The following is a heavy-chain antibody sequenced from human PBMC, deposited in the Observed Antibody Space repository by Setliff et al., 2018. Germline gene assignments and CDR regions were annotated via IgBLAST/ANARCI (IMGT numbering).Heavy chain of an antibody. CDR2: INYSGIT. Sequence: PSETLSLTCSVSGDSISSSSYYWGWIRQPPGKGLEWIGSINYSGITYYSPSLKSRVIVSVDTSQSPYSLKLSAVAAADTAVYYCARLPGYCKGGNSYGYYMFDIWGQGTMVTVSS. CDR1: GDSISSSSYY. CDR3: ARLPGYCKGGNSYGYYMFDI. V-gene: IGHV4-39*01. J-gene: IGHJ3*02. D-gene: IGHD2-15*01.